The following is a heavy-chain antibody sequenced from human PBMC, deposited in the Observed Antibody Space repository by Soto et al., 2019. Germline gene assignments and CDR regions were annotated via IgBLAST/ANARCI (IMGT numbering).Heavy chain of an antibody. CDR1: GFSLSTSGMC. CDR3: ARMCYYDSSGYSGFDY. J-gene: IGHJ4*02. CDR2: IDWDDDK. V-gene: IGHV2-70*01. Sequence: SGPTLVNPTQTLTLTCTFSGFSLSTSGMCVSWIRQPPGKALEWLALIDWDDDKYYSTSLKTRLTISKDTSKNQVVLTMTNMDPVDTATYYCARMCYYDSSGYSGFDYWGQGTLVTVSS. D-gene: IGHD3-22*01.